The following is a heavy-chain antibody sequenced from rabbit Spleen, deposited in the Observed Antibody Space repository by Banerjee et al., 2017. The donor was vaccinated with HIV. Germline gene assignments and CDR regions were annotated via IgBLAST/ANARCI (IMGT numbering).Heavy chain of an antibody. V-gene: IGHV1S45*01. J-gene: IGHJ4*01. Sequence: QEQLEESGGDLVKPGASLTLTCTASGFTISSSYWICWVRQAPGKGLEWIACINIVTGKSVYASWAKGRFFMSRTSSTTVTLQMTSLTAADTATYFCARDLVAVIGWNFNLWGQGTLVTVS. CDR3: ARDLVAVIGWNFNL. D-gene: IGHD1-1*01. CDR2: INIVTGKS. CDR1: GFTISSSYW.